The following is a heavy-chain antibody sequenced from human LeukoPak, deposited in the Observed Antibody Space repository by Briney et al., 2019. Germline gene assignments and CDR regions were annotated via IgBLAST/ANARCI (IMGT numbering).Heavy chain of an antibody. CDR1: GFTFSS. V-gene: IGHV3-21*01. D-gene: IGHD3-16*01. J-gene: IGHJ6*03. CDR2: ISSSSSYI. Sequence: GGSLRLSCAASGFTFSSMNWVRQAPGKGLEWVSSISSSSSYIYYADSVKGRFTISRDNAKNSLYLQMNSLRAEDTAVYYCAKLGGQEVYNYYVGVWGKGTTVAVSS. CDR3: AKLGGQEVYNYYVGV.